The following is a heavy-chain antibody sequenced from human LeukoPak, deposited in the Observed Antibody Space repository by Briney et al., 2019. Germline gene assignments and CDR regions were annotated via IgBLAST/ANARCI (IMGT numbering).Heavy chain of an antibody. J-gene: IGHJ4*02. CDR2: ISDSGGT. D-gene: IGHD2-2*01. CDR1: GDSISSGTYS. Sequence: PSLTLSLTCAVSGDSISSGTYSWTWIRQPPGKGLEWIGFISDSGGTYYNPSLKSRVTMSVARSENQFSLKLSSVTAADTAVYSCARGLIVPSTIFDYWGQGALVTVSS. V-gene: IGHV4-30-2*01. CDR3: ARGLIVPSTIFDY.